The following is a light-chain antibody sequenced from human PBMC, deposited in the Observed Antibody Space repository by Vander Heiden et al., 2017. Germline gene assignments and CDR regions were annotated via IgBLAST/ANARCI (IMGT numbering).Light chain of an antibody. CDR1: QDINNN. CDR3: QQYHDLPLT. Sequence: DIQLTQSPSSLSASLGGRVTIACQASQDINNNLNWYQHKPGRAPKLLISATSSLEAGVPSRFSASGSGSRFTFTITSLQPEDFATYYCQQYHDLPLTFGRGTKLEIK. CDR2: ATS. J-gene: IGKJ2*01. V-gene: IGKV1-33*01.